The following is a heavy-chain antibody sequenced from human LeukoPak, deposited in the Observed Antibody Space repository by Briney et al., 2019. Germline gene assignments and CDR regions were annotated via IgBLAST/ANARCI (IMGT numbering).Heavy chain of an antibody. CDR1: GGSISDYY. V-gene: IGHV4-4*07. CDR2: INTSGTT. Sequence: PSETLSLTCTVSGGSISDYYLAWIRQPAGKALEWIGRINTSGTTRYNPSLQSRVTLSMDSSNSQFSLHLTSVTAADTAVYYCARGLSHVYDLNWFDPWGQGILVTVSS. D-gene: IGHD5/OR15-5a*01. CDR3: ARGLSHVYDLNWFDP. J-gene: IGHJ5*02.